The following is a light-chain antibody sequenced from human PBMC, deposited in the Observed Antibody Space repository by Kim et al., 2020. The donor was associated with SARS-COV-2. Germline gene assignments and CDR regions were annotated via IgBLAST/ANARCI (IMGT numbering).Light chain of an antibody. CDR1: SGNIASNY. J-gene: IGLJ3*02. CDR2: EDT. V-gene: IGLV6-57*04. Sequence: NFMLTQPHSVSESPGKTVTISCTRSSGNIASNYMQWYQQRPGSAPTIVIYEDTQRPSGVPDRFSGSIDSSSNSASLTISGLKTEDEADYYCQSYDNTNQVFGGGTRRTV. CDR3: QSYDNTNQV.